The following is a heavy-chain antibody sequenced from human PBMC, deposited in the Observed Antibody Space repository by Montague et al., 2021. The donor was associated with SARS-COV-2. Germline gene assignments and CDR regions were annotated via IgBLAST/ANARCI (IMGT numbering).Heavy chain of an antibody. CDR2: VHYSGKT. CDR3: ARHHISTMYGYSWFDP. V-gene: IGHV4-59*02. Sequence: SETLSLTRTVSGVSVKNYYWGWIRQPPGKGLEWIGYVHYSGKTKSNPSLQNPISISLDASKNQFYLSLTSVTSADAAVYYCARHHISTMYGYSWFDPWGRGTLVTVSS. CDR1: GVSVKNYY. J-gene: IGHJ5*02. D-gene: IGHD1-14*01.